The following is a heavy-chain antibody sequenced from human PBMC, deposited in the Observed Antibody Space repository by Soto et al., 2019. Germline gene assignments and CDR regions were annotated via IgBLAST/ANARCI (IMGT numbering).Heavy chain of an antibody. Sequence: SETLSPTCAISGDSVPSNSAAWNWIRQSPSRVLEWLGRTYYRSKWYNDYAVSVQSRITINPDTSKNQFSLQLNSVTPEDTAAYYCARNWAPLDAFDVWGQWTMVTVSS. V-gene: IGHV6-1*01. CDR2: TYYRSKWYN. CDR3: ARNWAPLDAFDV. CDR1: GDSVPSNSAA. J-gene: IGHJ3*01. D-gene: IGHD7-27*01.